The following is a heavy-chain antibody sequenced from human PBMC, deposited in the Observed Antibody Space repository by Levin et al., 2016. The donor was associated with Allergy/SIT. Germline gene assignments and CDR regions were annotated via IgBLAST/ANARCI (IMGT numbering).Heavy chain of an antibody. Sequence: WIRQPPGKGLEWIGYIYYSGSTYYNPSLKSRVTISVDTSKNQFSLKLTSVTAADTAVYYCARDSTQVATYFGGGMDVWGQGTTVTVSS. V-gene: IGHV4-31*02. CDR2: IYYSGST. J-gene: IGHJ6*02. CDR3: ARDSTQVATYFGGGMDV. D-gene: IGHD5-12*01.